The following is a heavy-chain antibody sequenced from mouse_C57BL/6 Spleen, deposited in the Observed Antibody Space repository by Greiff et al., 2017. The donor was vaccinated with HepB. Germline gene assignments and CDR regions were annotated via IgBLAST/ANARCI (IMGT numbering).Heavy chain of an antibody. D-gene: IGHD4-1*01. CDR2: ISSGSSTI. CDR3: ARETVGREFDY. CDR1: GFTFSDYG. Sequence: DVHLVESGGGLVKPGGSLKLSCAASGFTFSDYGMHWVRQAPEKGLEWVAYISSGSSTIYYADTVKGRFTISRDNAKNTLFLQMTSLRSEDTAMYYCARETVGREFDYWGQGTTLTVSS. J-gene: IGHJ2*01. V-gene: IGHV5-17*01.